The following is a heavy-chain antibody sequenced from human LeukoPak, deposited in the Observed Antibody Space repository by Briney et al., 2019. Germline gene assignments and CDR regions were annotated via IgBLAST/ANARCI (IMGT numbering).Heavy chain of an antibody. CDR3: ARDQIGSW. CDR1: GFTFSDYY. V-gene: IGHV3-11*06. Sequence: PGGSLRLSCEASGFTFSDYYLSWIRQAPGKGLEWISYISGSSSHINYADSVKGRFTISRDNAKKSVYLQMDSLRAEDTAVYYCARDQIGSWWGQGTLVIVSS. CDR2: ISGSSSHI. J-gene: IGHJ4*02. D-gene: IGHD6-13*01.